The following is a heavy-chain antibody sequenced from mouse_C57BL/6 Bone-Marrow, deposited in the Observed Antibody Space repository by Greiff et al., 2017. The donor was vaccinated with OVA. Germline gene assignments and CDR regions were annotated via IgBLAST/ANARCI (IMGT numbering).Heavy chain of an antibody. CDR1: GFTFSDYG. D-gene: IGHD2-12*01. V-gene: IGHV5-17*01. Sequence: DVKLVESGGGLVKPGGSLKLSCAASGFTFSDYGMHWVRQAPEKGLEWVAYISSGSSTIYYADTVKGRFTISRDNAKNTLFLQMTSLRSEDTAMYYCARTGYSAPDYWGQGTTLTVSS. CDR3: ARTGYSAPDY. CDR2: ISSGSSTI. J-gene: IGHJ2*01.